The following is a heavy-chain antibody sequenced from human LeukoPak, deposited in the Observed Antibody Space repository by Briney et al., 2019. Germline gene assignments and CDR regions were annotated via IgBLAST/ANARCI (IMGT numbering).Heavy chain of an antibody. CDR1: GGSFSEYY. V-gene: IGHV3-11*04. D-gene: IGHD3-10*02. J-gene: IGHJ6*04. CDR2: ISSSGSTI. Sequence: LSLTCAVYGGSFSEYYWSWIRQAPGKGLEWVSYISSSGSTIYYADSVKGRFTISRDNAKNSLYLQMNSLRAEDTAVYYCAELGITMIGGVWGKGTTVTISS. CDR3: AELGITMIGGV.